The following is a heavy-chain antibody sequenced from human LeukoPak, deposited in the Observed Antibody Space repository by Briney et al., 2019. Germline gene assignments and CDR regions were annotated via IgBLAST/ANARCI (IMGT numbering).Heavy chain of an antibody. CDR2: INPSGGSA. CDR1: GYTFSIYN. Sequence: ASVKVSCKASGYTFSIYNIHWVRQAPGQGLEWMGIINPSGGSASDTQKFQGRVTMTRDTSTSTLYMELSSLRSEDTAVYYCAREGVAATGLDYWGQGTLVTVSP. CDR3: AREGVAATGLDY. V-gene: IGHV1-46*01. D-gene: IGHD6-13*01. J-gene: IGHJ4*02.